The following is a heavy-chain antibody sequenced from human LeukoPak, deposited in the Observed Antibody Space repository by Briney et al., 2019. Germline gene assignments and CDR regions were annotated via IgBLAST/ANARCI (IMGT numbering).Heavy chain of an antibody. CDR3: AKGVPAAH. D-gene: IGHD2-2*01. V-gene: IGHV3-23*01. CDR2: ISGSGGST. Sequence: GLEWVSAISGSGGSTYYADSVKGRFTIPRDNSKNTLYLQMNSLRAEDTAVYYCAKGVPAAHWGQGTLVTVSS. J-gene: IGHJ4*02.